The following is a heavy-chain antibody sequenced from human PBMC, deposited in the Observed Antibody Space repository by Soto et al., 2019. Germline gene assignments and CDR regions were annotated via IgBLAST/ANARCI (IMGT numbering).Heavy chain of an antibody. CDR1: GGSVSSSY. CDR2: IRTRGII. CDR3: ARGHSSRSGYYDVA. Sequence: SETLSLTCTVSGGSVSSSYWSWVRQPAGKGLEWIGRIRTRGIINYNPSLTGRVTMSVDTSKNQVFLRLSSVTAADTGVYYCARGHSSRSGYYDVAWGQGTLVTVSS. V-gene: IGHV4-4*07. D-gene: IGHD3-22*01. J-gene: IGHJ5*02.